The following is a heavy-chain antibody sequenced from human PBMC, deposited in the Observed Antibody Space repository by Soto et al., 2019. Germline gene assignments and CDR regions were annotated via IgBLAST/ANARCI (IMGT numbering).Heavy chain of an antibody. CDR2: ITASDSVV. CDR3: ARGQTTAGMDV. J-gene: IGHJ6*02. CDR1: GFTFSDYY. V-gene: IGHV3-11*01. D-gene: IGHD1-1*01. Sequence: GGSLRLSCSASGFTFSDYYMAWIRQAPGKGLEWISYITASDSVVYYADSVRGRFTISRDNSKNSLYLQMNSLRAEDTAVYYCARGQTTAGMDVWGQGTTVTVSS.